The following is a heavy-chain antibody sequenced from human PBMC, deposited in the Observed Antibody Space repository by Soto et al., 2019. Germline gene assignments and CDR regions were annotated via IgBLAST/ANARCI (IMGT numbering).Heavy chain of an antibody. Sequence: GGSLRLSCAASGFTFSSYAMSWVRQAPGKGLEWVSAISGSGGSTYYADSVKGRFTISRDNSKNTLYLQMNSLRAEDTAVYYYAKVLFWYSSSWSKPYNWFDPWGQGTLVTVSS. J-gene: IGHJ5*02. CDR3: AKVLFWYSSSWSKPYNWFDP. V-gene: IGHV3-23*01. CDR2: ISGSGGST. CDR1: GFTFSSYA. D-gene: IGHD6-13*01.